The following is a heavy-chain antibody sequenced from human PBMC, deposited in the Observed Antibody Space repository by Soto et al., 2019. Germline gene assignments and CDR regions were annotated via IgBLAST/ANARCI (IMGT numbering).Heavy chain of an antibody. CDR2: ISGDGADT. CDR3: VKDFRCAD. D-gene: IGHD2-8*01. V-gene: IGHV3-23*01. CDR1: GFTFMSNA. J-gene: IGHJ4*02. Sequence: PGGSLRLSCVASGFTFMSNATSWVRQAPGKGLEWVSAISGDGADTYYADSVRGRFTISRDNSKNTLSLQMNSLRDEDTALYYCVKDFRCADWGQGTRVTVYS.